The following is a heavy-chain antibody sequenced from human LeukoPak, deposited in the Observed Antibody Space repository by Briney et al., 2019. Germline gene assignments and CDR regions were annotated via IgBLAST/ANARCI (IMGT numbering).Heavy chain of an antibody. D-gene: IGHD2-21*02. Sequence: PGASLRLSCAASGFTFSSYAMSWVRQAPGKGLEWVSAISGSGGSTYYADSVKGRFTISRDNSKNTLYLQMISLRAEDTAVYYCARQYCGGDCYLFDYWGQGTLVTVSS. V-gene: IGHV3-23*01. CDR3: ARQYCGGDCYLFDY. CDR1: GFTFSSYA. CDR2: ISGSGGST. J-gene: IGHJ4*02.